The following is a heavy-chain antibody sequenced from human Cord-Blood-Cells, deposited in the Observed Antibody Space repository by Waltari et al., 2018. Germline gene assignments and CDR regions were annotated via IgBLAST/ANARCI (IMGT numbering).Heavy chain of an antibody. CDR1: GGSISSYY. CDR3: ARDFLQLGYYGMDV. J-gene: IGHJ6*02. D-gene: IGHD5-18*01. Sequence: QVQLQESGPGLVTPSETLSLTCTVSGGSISSYYWSWIRQPPGKGLEWIGYIYYSGSTNYNPSLKSRVTISVDTSKNQFSLKLSSVTAADTAVYYCARDFLQLGYYGMDVWGQGTTVTVSS. CDR2: IYYSGST. V-gene: IGHV4-59*01.